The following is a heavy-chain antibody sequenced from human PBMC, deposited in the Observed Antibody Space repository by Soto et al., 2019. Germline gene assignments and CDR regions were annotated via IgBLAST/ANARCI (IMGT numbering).Heavy chain of an antibody. J-gene: IGHJ4*02. V-gene: IGHV3-23*01. CDR1: GFTFSIYA. Sequence: EVQLLESGGDLVQTGGSLRLSCAAYGFTFSIYAMNWVRQAPGKGLEWVSVISGSGGSTYYADSVKGRFTISRDKSRKVAVLQVNSPRAEDTGVYFCAKDSRYSRGDTCACFCGSDTCASYFDYWGQGTLVTVSS. D-gene: IGHD2-21*01. CDR3: AKDSRYSRGDTCACFCGSDTCASYFDY. CDR2: ISGSGGST.